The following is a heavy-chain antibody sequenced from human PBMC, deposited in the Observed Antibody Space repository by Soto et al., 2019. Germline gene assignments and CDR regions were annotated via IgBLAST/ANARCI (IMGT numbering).Heavy chain of an antibody. Sequence: EVQLVESGEGLVQPGGSLRLSCVASGFTFSNYAMHWVRQAPGKGLEYVSAISNNGGSTYYADSVKGRFTISRDNSKNTLYLQMGSLRAEDMAVYYCARGGPYQLLSDFDYWGQGTLVTVSS. D-gene: IGHD2-2*01. V-gene: IGHV3-64*02. J-gene: IGHJ4*02. CDR3: ARGGPYQLLSDFDY. CDR1: GFTFSNYA. CDR2: ISNNGGST.